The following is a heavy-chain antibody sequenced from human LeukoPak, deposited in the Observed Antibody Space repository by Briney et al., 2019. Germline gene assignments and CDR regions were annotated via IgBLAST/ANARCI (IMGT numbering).Heavy chain of an antibody. V-gene: IGHV3-48*04. CDR2: ITDSSSTI. D-gene: IGHD6-19*01. CDR1: GFTFSSYS. J-gene: IGHJ4*02. Sequence: GGSLRLSCAASGFTFSSYSMNWVRQAPGKGLEWLSYITDSSSTIYYADSVKGRFTISRDNAKNSLYLQMNSLRAEDTAVYYCARGSGSGPPYWGQGTLVTVSS. CDR3: ARGSGSGPPY.